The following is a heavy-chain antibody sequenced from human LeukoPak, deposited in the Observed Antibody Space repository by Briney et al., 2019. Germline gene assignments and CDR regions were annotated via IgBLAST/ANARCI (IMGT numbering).Heavy chain of an antibody. Sequence: ASVKVSCKASGYTFTSYGISWVRQAPRQGLEWMGWISAYNGNTNYAQKLQGRVTMTTDTSTSTAYMELRSLRSDDTAVYYCARDAWYYDFWSGPPPYYFDYWGQGTLVTVSS. V-gene: IGHV1-18*01. D-gene: IGHD3-3*01. CDR3: ARDAWYYDFWSGPPPYYFDY. CDR2: ISAYNGNT. J-gene: IGHJ4*02. CDR1: GYTFTSYG.